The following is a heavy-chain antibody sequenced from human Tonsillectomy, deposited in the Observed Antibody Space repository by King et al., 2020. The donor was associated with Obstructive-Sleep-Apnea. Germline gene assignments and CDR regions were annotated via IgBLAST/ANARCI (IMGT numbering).Heavy chain of an antibody. V-gene: IGHV4-34*01. CDR2: INHSGST. D-gene: IGHD3-9*01. J-gene: IGHJ4*02. CDR1: GGSFSGYY. Sequence: HVQLQQWGAGLLKPSETLSLTCAVYGGSFSGYYWSWIRQPPGKGLEWIGEINHSGSTNYNPSLKSRVTISVDTSKNQFSLKLSSVTAADTAVYYCARGELRYFDWSPDYWGQGTLVTVSS. CDR3: ARGELRYFDWSPDY.